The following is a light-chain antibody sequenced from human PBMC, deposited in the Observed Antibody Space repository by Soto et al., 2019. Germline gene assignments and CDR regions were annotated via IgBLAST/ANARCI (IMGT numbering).Light chain of an antibody. CDR3: QQRYSWLRA. J-gene: IGKJ1*01. Sequence: PGETATLSCRASQSVSSSVAWYQHKPGQSPRLVVYSGDKRAPGIPPRFSGSGSGTDFTLTISSLESDDFAIYYCQQRYSWLRAFGPGTKVEVK. CDR1: QSVSSS. V-gene: IGKV3-15*01. CDR2: SGD.